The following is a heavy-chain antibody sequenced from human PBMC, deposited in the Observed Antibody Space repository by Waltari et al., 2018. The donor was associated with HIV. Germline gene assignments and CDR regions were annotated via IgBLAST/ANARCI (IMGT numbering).Heavy chain of an antibody. Sequence: QVQLLQSGPEVRKPGASVKVPCRATGYHFTGHYMHWVRQAPGQGLGWMGWINPNSGNTHFAQKFKGRVTLTRVTSIRTAYLEMRRLKSDDTAIYYCARDGVGDAAFDYWGQGTLVTVS. J-gene: IGHJ4*02. CDR1: GYHFTGHY. D-gene: IGHD1-26*01. CDR2: INPNSGNT. CDR3: ARDGVGDAAFDY. V-gene: IGHV1-2*02.